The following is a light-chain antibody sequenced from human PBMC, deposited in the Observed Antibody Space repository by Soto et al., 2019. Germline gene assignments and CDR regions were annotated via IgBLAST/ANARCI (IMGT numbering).Light chain of an antibody. CDR3: KHFTVWHRT. J-gene: IGKJ1*01. CDR2: GAS. V-gene: IGKV3-15*01. CDR1: QSISSL. Sequence: TKSPSTVSVSPGERATLSCWASQSISSLLAWYQQKPGQAPRLLIYGASTRATDIPARFSGSGSGTEFALTINCLQSEAFAVYFCKHFTVWHRTLGQGTKVDIK.